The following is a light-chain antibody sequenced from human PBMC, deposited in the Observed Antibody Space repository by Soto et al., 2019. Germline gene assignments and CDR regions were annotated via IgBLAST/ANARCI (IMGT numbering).Light chain of an antibody. V-gene: IGLV2-14*01. CDR3: GSFTTGNSYV. CDR2: GVT. CDR1: SSDVGDYYY. Sequence: QSVLTQPASVSGSPGQSITISCSGTSSDVGDYYYVSWYQQHPGKAPKLLIYGVTDRPSGVSHRFSGSKSGSTASLTISGLQADDEADYYCGSFTTGNSYVFGTGTKLTVL. J-gene: IGLJ1*01.